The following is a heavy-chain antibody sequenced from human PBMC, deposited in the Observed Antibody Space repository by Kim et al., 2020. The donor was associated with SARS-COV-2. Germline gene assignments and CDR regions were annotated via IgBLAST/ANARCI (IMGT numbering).Heavy chain of an antibody. CDR1: GGSISSGGYY. D-gene: IGHD1-26*01. Sequence: SETLSLTCTVSGGSISSGGYYWSWIRQHPGKGLEWIGYIYYSGSTYYNPSLKSRVTISVDTSKNQFSLKLSSVTAADTAVYYCARAHPSELTLYSCGQGTLVTVSP. CDR2: IYYSGST. V-gene: IGHV4-31*03. CDR3: ARAHPSELTLYS. J-gene: IGHJ4*02.